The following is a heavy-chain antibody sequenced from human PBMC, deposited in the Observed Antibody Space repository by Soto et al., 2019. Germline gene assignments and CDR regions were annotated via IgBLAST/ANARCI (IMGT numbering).Heavy chain of an antibody. CDR2: IYPSDSDT. CDR1: VYNFAGYW. D-gene: IGHD3-3*01. V-gene: IGHV5-51*01. J-gene: IGHJ4*02. Sequence: PGESLQISCKGSVYNFAGYWIAWVRQMPGKGLELMGIIYPSDSDTRYRPSFQGQVTISADKSISSAYLQWSSLRASDTAMSYCSRGGVSTRTGDYCGQGNPVTVSP. CDR3: SRGGVSTRTGDY.